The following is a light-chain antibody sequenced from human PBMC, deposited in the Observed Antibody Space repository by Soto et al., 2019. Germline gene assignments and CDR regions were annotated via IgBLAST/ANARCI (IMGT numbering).Light chain of an antibody. J-gene: IGKJ5*01. CDR2: GAS. CDR3: QQYKSWPPIT. V-gene: IGKV3-15*01. Sequence: EILMTHSPYSLSLSPVETAARSCSASQSLNTDLAWYQQNPGQAPRLLLYGASTRATGISTRFSGGGSGTEFTLTISGLQSEDSAVYYCQQYKSWPPITFGQGTRLEIK. CDR1: QSLNTD.